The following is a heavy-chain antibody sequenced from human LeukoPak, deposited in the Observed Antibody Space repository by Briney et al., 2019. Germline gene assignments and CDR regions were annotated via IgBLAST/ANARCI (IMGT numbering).Heavy chain of an antibody. J-gene: IGHJ6*02. CDR1: GFTFTSYA. V-gene: IGHV3-23*01. CDR3: AKWGAWFGTVNYYGMYV. CDR2: ISASGGST. Sequence: PGGSLRLSCAASGFTFTSYAMSWVRQAPGKGLEWVSFISASGGSTYYADSVKGRFAISRDNSKNTVYLELNSLRSEDTALYYCAKWGAWFGTVNYYGMYVWGQGPTVTVSS. D-gene: IGHD3-10*01.